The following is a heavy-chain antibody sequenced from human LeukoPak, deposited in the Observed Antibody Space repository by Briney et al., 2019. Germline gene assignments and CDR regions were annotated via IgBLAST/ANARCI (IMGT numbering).Heavy chain of an antibody. D-gene: IGHD1-26*01. CDR2: ISGSGGST. V-gene: IGHV3-23*01. Sequence: GGSLRLSCAASGFTFSSYAMSWVRQAPGKGLEWVSAISGSGGSTYYADSVKGRFTISRDNSKNTLYLQMNSLRAEDTAVCYCAKVVFYPNYFDYWGQGTLVTVSS. J-gene: IGHJ4*02. CDR3: AKVVFYPNYFDY. CDR1: GFTFSSYA.